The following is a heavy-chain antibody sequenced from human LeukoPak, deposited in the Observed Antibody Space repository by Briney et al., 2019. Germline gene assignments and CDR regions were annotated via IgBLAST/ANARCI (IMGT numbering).Heavy chain of an antibody. J-gene: IGHJ4*02. Sequence: SETLSLTCTVSGVSISNYIWSWIRQFPGGDLEWIGYVEYTGSTNYNPSLKNRVTISIDRSKNHFSLKLTSVTAADTAVYFCARSLPVSLGWMYYFDQWGQGTRVTVSS. D-gene: IGHD7-27*01. CDR3: ARSLPVSLGWMYYFDQ. V-gene: IGHV4-59*01. CDR1: GVSISNYI. CDR2: VEYTGST.